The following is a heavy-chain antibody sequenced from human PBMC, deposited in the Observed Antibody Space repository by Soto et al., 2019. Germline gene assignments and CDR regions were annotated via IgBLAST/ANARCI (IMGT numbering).Heavy chain of an antibody. J-gene: IGHJ5*02. CDR2: ISYDGSNK. Sequence: PGGSLRLSCAASGFTFSSYAMHWVRQAPGKGLEWVAVISYDGSNKYYADSVKGRFTISRDNSKNTLYLQMNSLRAEDTAVYYCARDSVVGWFDPWGQGTLVTVSS. V-gene: IGHV3-30-3*01. CDR3: ARDSVVGWFDP. CDR1: GFTFSSYA. D-gene: IGHD1-26*01.